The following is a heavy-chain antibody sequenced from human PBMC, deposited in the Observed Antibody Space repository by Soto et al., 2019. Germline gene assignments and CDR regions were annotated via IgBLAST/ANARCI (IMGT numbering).Heavy chain of an antibody. CDR3: ARHISVPTTRGFDY. V-gene: IGHV4-4*02. Sequence: QVHLQESGPGLVKPSGTLSLTCAVSGASINSNWWSWVRQPPGKGLEWIGEIYHSGNSHYNPSLESRDTISMDMSKNQISLRLTYVIAADTAVYYCARHISVPTTRGFDYWGQGALVPVSS. J-gene: IGHJ4*02. CDR1: GASINSNW. D-gene: IGHD4-17*01. CDR2: IYHSGNS.